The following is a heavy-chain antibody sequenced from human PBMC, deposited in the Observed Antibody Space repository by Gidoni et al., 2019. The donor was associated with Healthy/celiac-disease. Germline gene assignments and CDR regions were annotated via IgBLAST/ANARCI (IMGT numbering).Heavy chain of an antibody. Sequence: EVQLVASGGGLVKPGGSLRLSCAASGFTFSNAWLHWVRQAPGKGLELVGRIKSKTEGGTTDYAAPVKGRFTISRDDSKNTLYLQMNSLKTEDTAVYYCTTGHIVEVVAAQYYYYGMDVWGQGTTVTVSS. D-gene: IGHD2-15*01. J-gene: IGHJ6*02. CDR2: IKSKTEGGTT. V-gene: IGHV3-15*07. CDR1: GFTFSNAW. CDR3: TTGHIVEVVAAQYYYYGMDV.